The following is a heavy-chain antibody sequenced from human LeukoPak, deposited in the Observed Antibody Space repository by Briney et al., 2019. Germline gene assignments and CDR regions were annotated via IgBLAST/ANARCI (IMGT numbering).Heavy chain of an antibody. Sequence: PSETLSLTCTVSGGSISSYYWSWIRQPPGKGLEWIGYIYTSGSTNYNPSLKSRVTISIDTSKNQFSLKLSSVTAADTAVYYCARQSCSSTTCPHRNVFDIWCQGTMVTVSS. CDR2: IYTSGST. CDR3: ARQSCSSTTCPHRNVFDI. V-gene: IGHV4-4*09. J-gene: IGHJ3*02. CDR1: GGSISSYY. D-gene: IGHD2-2*01.